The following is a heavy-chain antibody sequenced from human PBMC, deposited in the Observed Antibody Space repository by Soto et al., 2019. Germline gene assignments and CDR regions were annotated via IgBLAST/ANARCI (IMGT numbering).Heavy chain of an antibody. CDR1: GGTFSSYA. V-gene: IGHV1-69*01. Sequence: QVQLVQSGAEVKKPGSSVKVSCKASGGTFSSYAISWVRQAPGQGLEWMGGIIPIFGTANYAQKFQGRVTITADESTSTAYMELSRLRSEDTAVYYCARETQSRYSSSWYFDYWGQGTLVTVSS. J-gene: IGHJ4*02. CDR2: IIPIFGTA. CDR3: ARETQSRYSSSWYFDY. D-gene: IGHD6-13*01.